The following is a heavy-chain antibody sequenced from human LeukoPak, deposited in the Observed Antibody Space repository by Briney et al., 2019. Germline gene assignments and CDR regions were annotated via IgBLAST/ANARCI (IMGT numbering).Heavy chain of an antibody. Sequence: SETLSLTCTVSGGSISSGTYYWGWIRQPPGKGLEWIGSIYHSGSTYYNPSLKSRVTISVDTSKNQFSLKLSSVTAADTAVYYCARTAGQYYYDSSGYPYTFDYWGQGTLVTVSS. V-gene: IGHV4-39*07. CDR2: IYHSGST. J-gene: IGHJ4*02. CDR1: GGSISSGTYY. CDR3: ARTAGQYYYDSSGYPYTFDY. D-gene: IGHD3-22*01.